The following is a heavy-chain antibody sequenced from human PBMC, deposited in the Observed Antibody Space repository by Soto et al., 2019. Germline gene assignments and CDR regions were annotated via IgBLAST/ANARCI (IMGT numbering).Heavy chain of an antibody. Sequence: QVQLVQSGAEVKKPGSSVNVSCKASGGTFSSYAISWVRQAPGQGLEWMGGIIPIFGTANYAQKLQGRVTITADEYTSKAYMELSSLRPEDTAVYYCSTSLAVPYYFDCWGQGTLVTLS. CDR2: IIPIFGTA. V-gene: IGHV1-69*12. CDR1: GGTFSSYA. D-gene: IGHD3-3*02. J-gene: IGHJ4*02. CDR3: STSLAVPYYFDC.